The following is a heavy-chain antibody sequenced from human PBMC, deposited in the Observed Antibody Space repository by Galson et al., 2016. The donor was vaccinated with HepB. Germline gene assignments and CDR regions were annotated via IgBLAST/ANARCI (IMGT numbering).Heavy chain of an antibody. CDR2: INPRGGST. J-gene: IGHJ4*02. D-gene: IGHD1-20*01. Sequence: SVKVSCKASGYTFTSYYMHWVRQAPGQGLEWMGIINPRGGSTSYAQKFQGRVTMTRDTSTGTVYMELSSLRSEDTAVYYCARVATYNWNDGYFYYWGQGTLVTVSS. CDR1: GYTFTSYY. CDR3: ARVATYNWNDGYFYY. V-gene: IGHV1-46*01.